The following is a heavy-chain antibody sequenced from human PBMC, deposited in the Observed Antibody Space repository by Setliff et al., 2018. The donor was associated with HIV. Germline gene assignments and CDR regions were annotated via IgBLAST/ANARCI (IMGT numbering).Heavy chain of an antibody. Sequence: PSETLSLTCTVSGGSLTFGAYYWSWIRQHPGKGLEWIGYIYNSGNPYYHPSLESRGTISVDMSKNQFSLNLSSVTAADTAVYYCARDYYDDSYYRPGIYYYYYMDVWGKGTTVTVSS. CDR2: IYNSGNP. V-gene: IGHV4-31*03. D-gene: IGHD3-10*01. J-gene: IGHJ6*03. CDR3: ARDYYDDSYYRPGIYYYYYMDV. CDR1: GGSLTFGAYY.